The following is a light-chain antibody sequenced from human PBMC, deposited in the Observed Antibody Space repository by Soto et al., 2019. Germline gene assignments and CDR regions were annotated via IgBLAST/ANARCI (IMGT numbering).Light chain of an antibody. CDR1: QGINTY. Sequence: IQLTQSPSSLSASIGDRVTITCRASQGINTYLNWYQQKTGKVPKLLIYAASTLQSGVPSRFSGSGSGTDFTLTISSLQPEDVATYYCQKYNSAPPTFGQGTKVDIK. CDR3: QKYNSAPPT. V-gene: IGKV1-27*01. J-gene: IGKJ1*01. CDR2: AAS.